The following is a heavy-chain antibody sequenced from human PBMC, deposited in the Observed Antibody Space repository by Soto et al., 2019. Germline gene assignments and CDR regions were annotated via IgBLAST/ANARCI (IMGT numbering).Heavy chain of an antibody. Sequence: QVQLVQSGAEVKKTGSSVRVSCKASGGTFRNYAISWVRQAPGQGLEWIGGIIPIFGPANYAHNFQDRLTIIADEFTSTVYMELNSLTSDDTAVYYCARSDYCGGDCYAFLDYWGQGTLVTVSS. V-gene: IGHV1-69*12. CDR2: IIPIFGPA. CDR1: GGTFRNYA. J-gene: IGHJ4*02. D-gene: IGHD2-21*02. CDR3: ARSDYCGGDCYAFLDY.